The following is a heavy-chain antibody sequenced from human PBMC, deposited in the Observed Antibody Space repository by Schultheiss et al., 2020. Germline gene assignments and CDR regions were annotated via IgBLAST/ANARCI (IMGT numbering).Heavy chain of an antibody. D-gene: IGHD3-3*01. Sequence: GGSLRLSCAASGFTFSSYEMNWVRQAPGKGLEWVSAISGSGVSTYYADSVKGRFTISRDNAKNSLYLQMNSLRAEDTAVYYCARDLRYDFWSGYQYYFDYWGQGTLVTVSS. CDR3: ARDLRYDFWSGYQYYFDY. CDR2: ISGSGVST. CDR1: GFTFSSYE. V-gene: IGHV3-48*03. J-gene: IGHJ4*02.